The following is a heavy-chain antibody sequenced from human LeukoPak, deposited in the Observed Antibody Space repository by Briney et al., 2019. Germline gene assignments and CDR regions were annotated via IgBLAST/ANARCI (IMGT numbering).Heavy chain of an antibody. J-gene: IGHJ4*02. CDR3: ARHTFSSGLTDY. V-gene: IGHV4-4*09. D-gene: IGHD6-19*01. Sequence: SETLSLTRTVSGGSISSYYWSWIRQPPGKGLEWIGYIYTSGSTNYNPSLKSRVTISVDTSKNQFSLKLSSVTAADTAVYYCARHTFSSGLTDYWGQGTLVTVSS. CDR2: IYTSGST. CDR1: GGSISSYY.